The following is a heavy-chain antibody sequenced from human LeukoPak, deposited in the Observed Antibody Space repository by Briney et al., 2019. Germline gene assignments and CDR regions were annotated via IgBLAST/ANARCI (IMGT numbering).Heavy chain of an antibody. CDR1: GFTFSSYS. CDR2: ISSTSTYI. Sequence: GGSLRLSCAASGFTFSSYSMNWVRQPPGKGLEWVSSISSTSTYIYYADSVKGRFTISRDNARNSLSLQMNNLRVDDSAVYYCAREYTAMAYDYWGQGNQVTVSS. D-gene: IGHD5-18*01. J-gene: IGHJ4*02. V-gene: IGHV3-21*01. CDR3: AREYTAMAYDY.